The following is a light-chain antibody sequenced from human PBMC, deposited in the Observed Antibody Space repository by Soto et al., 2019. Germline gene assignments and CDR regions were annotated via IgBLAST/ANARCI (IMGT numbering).Light chain of an antibody. J-gene: IGKJ2*03. V-gene: IGKV3-20*01. CDR2: GAS. CDR3: QQYGSSAYS. CDR1: QSVSSNF. Sequence: EIVLTQSPGTLSLSPGERATLSCMASQSVSSNFSAWYQQKLGQPPRLLIYGASSRATGNTDRFSGSGSETGFTLTMSKLEPEDVAVYYCQQYGSSAYSCGQGTKLEIK.